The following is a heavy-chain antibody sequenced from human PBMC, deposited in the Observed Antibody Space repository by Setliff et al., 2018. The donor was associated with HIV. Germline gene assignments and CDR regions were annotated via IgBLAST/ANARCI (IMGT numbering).Heavy chain of an antibody. D-gene: IGHD3-9*01. V-gene: IGHV1-18*04. CDR1: GYSFTNHY. J-gene: IGHJ3*01. CDR2: ISGNNGNT. CDR3: ARSGFLTALDSYDV. Sequence: ASVKVSCKPSGYSFTNHYMHWVRQAPGQGLEWMGWISGNNGNTKYAQKFQDRVTITTDTSTSTHYLELRSLRFDDTAVYYCARSGFLTALDSYDVWGQGTMVTVSS.